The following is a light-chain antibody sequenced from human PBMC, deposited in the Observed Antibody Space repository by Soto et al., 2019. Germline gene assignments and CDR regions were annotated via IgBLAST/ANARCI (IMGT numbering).Light chain of an antibody. Sequence: QSVLTQPPSASGSPGQTVTISCTGTSSDVGGYNYVSWYQQHPGKAPKLMIYEVSKRPSGVPDRFSGSKSGNTASLTVSGLQAEDDADYYCSSYAGINNYVVFGGGTKLTVL. V-gene: IGLV2-8*01. J-gene: IGLJ2*01. CDR3: SSYAGINNYVV. CDR1: SSDVGGYNY. CDR2: EVS.